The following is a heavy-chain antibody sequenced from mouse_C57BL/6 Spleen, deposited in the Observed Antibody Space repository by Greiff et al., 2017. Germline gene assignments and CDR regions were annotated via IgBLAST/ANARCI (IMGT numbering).Heavy chain of an antibody. CDR1: GYAFSSYW. CDR3: ARDGPSFAY. CDR2: IYPGDGDP. Sequence: QVQLQQSGAELVKPGASVKISCKASGYAFSSYWMNWVKQRPGTGLEWIGQIYPGDGDPNYNGKFKGKAPLTADKSSSTAYMQLSSLPAVDSAVYFCARDGPSFAYWGQGTLVTVSA. D-gene: IGHD3-1*01. J-gene: IGHJ3*01. V-gene: IGHV1-80*01.